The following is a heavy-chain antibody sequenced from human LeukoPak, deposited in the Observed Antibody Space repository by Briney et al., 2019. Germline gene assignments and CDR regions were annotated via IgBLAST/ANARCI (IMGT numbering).Heavy chain of an antibody. CDR3: ATAGNYRFDY. J-gene: IGHJ4*02. V-gene: IGHV3-74*01. CDR2: INSDGSTI. D-gene: IGHD1-7*01. Sequence: GGSLRLSCAGSGFIFSSTWMHWVRHAPGEGLVWVSRINSDGSTINYADSVKGRLTISRDNAKNTLYLQMNSLRVEDTALYFCATAGNYRFDYWGQGTLVTVSS. CDR1: GFIFSSTW.